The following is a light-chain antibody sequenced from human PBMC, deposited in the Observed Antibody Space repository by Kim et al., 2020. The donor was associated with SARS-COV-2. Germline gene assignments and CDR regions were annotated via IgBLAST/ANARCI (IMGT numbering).Light chain of an antibody. V-gene: IGLV3-9*01. Sequence: SYELTQPLSVSVALGQTARITCGGNNIGSNSVHWYQQKPGQAPVLVIYRDSKRPSGIPERFSGSNSGHTATLTISRAQAGDETNYYCQVWDASADVVFGG. CDR3: QVWDASADVV. CDR2: RDS. CDR1: NIGSNS. J-gene: IGLJ2*01.